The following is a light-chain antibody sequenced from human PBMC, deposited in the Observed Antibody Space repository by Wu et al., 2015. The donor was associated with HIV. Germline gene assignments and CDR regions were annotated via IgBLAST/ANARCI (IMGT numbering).Light chain of an antibody. CDR1: QSVSSNY. CDR2: DAS. CDR3: QQYGSSPVT. Sequence: IVLTQFPATLPVSPGERVTLSCRASQSVSSNYLAWYQHKPGQAPRVLIHDASTRATGIPDRFSASGSGTDFTLTISRLDPEDFAVYFCQQYGSSPVTFGPGTRLEI. V-gene: IGKV3-20*01. J-gene: IGKJ5*01.